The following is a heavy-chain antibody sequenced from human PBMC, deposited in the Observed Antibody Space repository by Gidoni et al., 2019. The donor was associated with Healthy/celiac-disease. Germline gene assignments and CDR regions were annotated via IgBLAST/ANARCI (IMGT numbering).Heavy chain of an antibody. V-gene: IGHV4-34*01. Sequence: QVQLPQSGAGLLKPSETLSPTCAVYGTSVSGYDWSWIRQPPGKGLVWIGEINPSGSTNYNPSLKSRFTISVDTSKNQFSLKLSSVTAADTAVYYCARSGVLWFGESLPFDYWGQGTLVTVSS. D-gene: IGHD3-10*01. CDR2: INPSGST. CDR1: GTSVSGYD. CDR3: ARSGVLWFGESLPFDY. J-gene: IGHJ4*02.